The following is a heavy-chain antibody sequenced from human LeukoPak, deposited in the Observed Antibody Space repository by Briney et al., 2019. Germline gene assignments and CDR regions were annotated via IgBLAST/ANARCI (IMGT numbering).Heavy chain of an antibody. D-gene: IGHD4-17*01. CDR3: ARSRLTVTTLEH. V-gene: IGHV3-74*01. J-gene: IGHJ1*01. Sequence: GSLRLSCAASGFTFSSYWMHWVRQAPGKGLMWVSRINSDGSTTNYADSVKGRFTISRDNAKNTLYLQMNSLRAEDTAVYYCARSRLTVTTLEHLGQGTLVTVSP. CDR2: INSDGSTT. CDR1: GFTFSSYW.